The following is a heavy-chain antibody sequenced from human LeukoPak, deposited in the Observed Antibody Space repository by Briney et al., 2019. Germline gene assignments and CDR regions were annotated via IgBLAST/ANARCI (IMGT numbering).Heavy chain of an antibody. CDR1: GFTVSSNY. CDR3: ARDRTYSHAFDI. D-gene: IGHD2-21*01. V-gene: IGHV3-66*01. J-gene: IGHJ3*02. Sequence: AGGSLRLSCAASGFTVSSNYMSWVRQAPGKGLEWVSVIYSGGSTYYADSVKGRFTISRDNSKNTLYLQTNSLRAEDTAVYYCARDRTYSHAFDIWGQGTMVTVSS. CDR2: IYSGGST.